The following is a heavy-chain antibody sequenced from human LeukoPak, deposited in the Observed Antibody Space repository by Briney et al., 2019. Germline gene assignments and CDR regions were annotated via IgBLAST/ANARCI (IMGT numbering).Heavy chain of an antibody. CDR1: GYTLTSYY. V-gene: IGHV1-18*04. D-gene: IGHD3-10*01. J-gene: IGHJ4*02. CDR2: ISANDGNT. Sequence: GASVKVSCKASGYTLTSYYMHWVRQAPGQGLEWMGWISANDGNTDYPQKLQGRVTMTTDTSTSTAYMELRSLRSDDTAVYYCARESRVTREDYWGQGTLVTVSS. CDR3: ARESRVTREDY.